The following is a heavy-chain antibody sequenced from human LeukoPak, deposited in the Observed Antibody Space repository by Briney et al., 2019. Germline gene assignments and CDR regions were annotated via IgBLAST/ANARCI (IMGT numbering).Heavy chain of an antibody. J-gene: IGHJ4*02. CDR1: GFTFSNYW. Sequence: GGSLRLSCAVSGFTFSNYWMSWVRQAPGKGLEWVANVKEDGSEKYYVDSVKGRFTISRDNAKNSLYLQMNSLRAEDTAVYYCAKGWRYYYDSSGYLFDYWGQGTLVTVSS. V-gene: IGHV3-7*03. CDR2: VKEDGSEK. CDR3: AKGWRYYYDSSGYLFDY. D-gene: IGHD3-22*01.